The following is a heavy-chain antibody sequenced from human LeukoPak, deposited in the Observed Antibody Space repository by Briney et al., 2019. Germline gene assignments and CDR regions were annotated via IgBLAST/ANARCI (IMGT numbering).Heavy chain of an antibody. CDR2: IRGSGDAT. V-gene: IGHV3-23*01. J-gene: IGHJ4*02. CDR3: AKRIYDSSGYFDY. Sequence: QTGGSLRLSCAASGFAFSSYAMSWVRQAPGKGLEWVSSIRGSGDATYYADSVEGRFTISRDNSKNTVNLQMNSLTVEDTAVYYCAKRIYDSSGYFDYWGQGTLVTVSS. D-gene: IGHD3-22*01. CDR1: GFAFSSYA.